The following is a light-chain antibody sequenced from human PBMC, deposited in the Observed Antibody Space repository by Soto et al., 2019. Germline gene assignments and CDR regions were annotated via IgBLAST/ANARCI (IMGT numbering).Light chain of an antibody. Sequence: EIVMTQSPATLSVAAGERATLSCMASQSVSSNLAWYQQKPGQAPRLLIYGASTRATGIPARFSGSGSGTDFTLTISSLQSEDFAVYYCQHYNNWPPWTFGQGTRVEIK. V-gene: IGKV3-15*01. CDR2: GAS. CDR1: QSVSSN. CDR3: QHYNNWPPWT. J-gene: IGKJ1*01.